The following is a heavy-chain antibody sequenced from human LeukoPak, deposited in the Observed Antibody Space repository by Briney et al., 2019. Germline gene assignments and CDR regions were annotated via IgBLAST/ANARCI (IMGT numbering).Heavy chain of an antibody. CDR2: IYSDGST. CDR1: GFTFSSYA. D-gene: IGHD6-13*01. CDR3: ARDGGTSSWFRD. Sequence: SGGSLRLSCAASGFTFSSYAMHWVRQAPGKGLEWVAVIYSDGSTYYADSVKGRFTISRDNSKNTLYLQMSSLRAEDTAVYYCARDGGTSSWFRDWGQGTLVTVSS. V-gene: IGHV3-66*01. J-gene: IGHJ4*02.